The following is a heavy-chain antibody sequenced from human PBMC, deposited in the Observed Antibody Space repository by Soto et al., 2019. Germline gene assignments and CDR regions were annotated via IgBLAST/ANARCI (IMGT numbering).Heavy chain of an antibody. V-gene: IGHV1-69*01. CDR2: IIPGFGTA. Sequence: QVQLVQSGAEVKKPGSSVKVSCKVSGGTFSSFAISWVRQAPGQGLEWMGGIIPGFGTASYAQKFQGRVTITADAFTSTAYMALSSLSYEDTAVYSCAREGDGTYYPPNAWGQGTLVTVSS. CDR1: GGTFSSFA. CDR3: AREGDGTYYPPNA. J-gene: IGHJ4*02. D-gene: IGHD3-10*01.